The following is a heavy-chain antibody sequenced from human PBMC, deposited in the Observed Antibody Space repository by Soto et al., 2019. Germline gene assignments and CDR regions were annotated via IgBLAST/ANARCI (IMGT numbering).Heavy chain of an antibody. V-gene: IGHV4-31*03. CDR2: INYSGST. CDR1: GGYISSGGYY. Sequence: QVQLQESGPGLVKPSQTLSLTCTISGGYISSGGYYLSWIRQHPGKGLEWIGYINYSGSTYYNPSRKSRVTISVDTSKNQFSLTLRSVTAADTAVYYCAREALWLYTSNWGQGTLVTVSS. D-gene: IGHD5-18*01. J-gene: IGHJ4*02. CDR3: AREALWLYTSN.